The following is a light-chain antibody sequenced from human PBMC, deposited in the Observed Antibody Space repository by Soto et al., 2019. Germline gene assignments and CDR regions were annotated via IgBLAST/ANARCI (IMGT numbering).Light chain of an antibody. Sequence: QSALTQPASVSGSPGQSITISCTGTSSDVGGYNYVSWYQQHPGKAPKLMIYEVSNRPSGVSNRFSGSKSGNTASLTLSGLQAEDEADDYCSSYTSSSTPYVFGTGTKLTVL. V-gene: IGLV2-14*01. CDR1: SSDVGGYNY. J-gene: IGLJ1*01. CDR2: EVS. CDR3: SSYTSSSTPYV.